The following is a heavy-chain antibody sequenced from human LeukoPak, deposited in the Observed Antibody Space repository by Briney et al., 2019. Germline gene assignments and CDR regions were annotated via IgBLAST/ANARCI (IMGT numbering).Heavy chain of an antibody. CDR1: GGSISSYY. J-gene: IGHJ4*02. V-gene: IGHV4-59*01. Sequence: SETLSLTCTVSGGSISSYYWSWIRQPPGKGLEWIGYIYYSGSTNYNPSLKSRVTISVDTSKNQFSLKLSSATAADTAVYYCARAGPYSSSWSPFDYWGQGTLVTVSS. CDR2: IYYSGST. D-gene: IGHD6-13*01. CDR3: ARAGPYSSSWSPFDY.